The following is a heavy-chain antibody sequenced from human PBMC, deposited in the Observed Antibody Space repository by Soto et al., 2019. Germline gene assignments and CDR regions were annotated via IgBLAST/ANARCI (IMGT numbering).Heavy chain of an antibody. J-gene: IGHJ3*02. D-gene: IGHD3-22*01. V-gene: IGHV3-48*02. CDR1: GFTFSSYS. CDR2: ISSSSSTI. Sequence: GGSLRLSCAASGFTFSSYSMNWVRQAPGKGLEWVSYISSSSSTIYYADSVKGRFTISRDNAKNSLYLQMNSLRDEDTAVYYCARGNGSTMIVVLHRGAFDIWGQGTMVTVSS. CDR3: ARGNGSTMIVVLHRGAFDI.